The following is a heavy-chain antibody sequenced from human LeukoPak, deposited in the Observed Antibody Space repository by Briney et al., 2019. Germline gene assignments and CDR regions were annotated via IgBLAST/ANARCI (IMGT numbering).Heavy chain of an antibody. D-gene: IGHD4-17*01. Sequence: ASVKVSCKASGYIFTSYAMHWVRQAPGQRLEWMGWINAGNGNTKYSQKFQGRVTITRDTSASTAYMELSSLRSEDTAVYYCARDGDYGDYPSLFDYWGQGTLVTVSS. J-gene: IGHJ4*02. CDR3: ARDGDYGDYPSLFDY. CDR1: GYIFTSYA. V-gene: IGHV1-3*01. CDR2: INAGNGNT.